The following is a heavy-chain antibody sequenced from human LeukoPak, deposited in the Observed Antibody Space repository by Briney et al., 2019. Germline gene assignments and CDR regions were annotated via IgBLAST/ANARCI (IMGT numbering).Heavy chain of an antibody. D-gene: IGHD5-18*01. J-gene: IGHJ4*02. CDR3: ARLPHYSYGPLDDY. Sequence: GGSLRLSCAASGFTFSSYWMHWVRQAPGKGLVWVSRINSDGSSTSYADSVKGRSTISRDNAKNTLYLQMNSLRAEDTAVYYCARLPHYSYGPLDDYWGQGTLVTVSS. V-gene: IGHV3-74*01. CDR2: INSDGSST. CDR1: GFTFSSYW.